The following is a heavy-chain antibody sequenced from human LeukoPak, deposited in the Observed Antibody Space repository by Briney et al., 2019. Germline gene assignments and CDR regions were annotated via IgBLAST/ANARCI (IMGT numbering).Heavy chain of an antibody. J-gene: IGHJ4*02. CDR3: ARPGYSSGWYAYYFDY. D-gene: IGHD6-19*01. CDR1: GFTFSSYD. CDR2: IGTAGDT. V-gene: IGHV3-13*01. Sequence: GGSLRLSCAASGFTFSSYDMHWVRQATGKGLEWVSAIGTAGDTYYPGSVKGRLTISRENAKNSLYLQMNSLRAGDTAVYYCARPGYSSGWYAYYFDYWGQGTLVTVSS.